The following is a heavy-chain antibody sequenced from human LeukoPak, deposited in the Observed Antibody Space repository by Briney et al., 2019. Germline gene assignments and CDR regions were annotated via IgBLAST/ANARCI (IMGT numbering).Heavy chain of an antibody. Sequence: GGSLRLSCAVSGFTFSRYWMHWVRQAPGKGLVWVSRIDRDGSRINYADSVKGRFTISRDNGKNTLFLQMNSLRAEDAAVYYCVRGNDYGGPHYWGQGTLVTVSS. D-gene: IGHD4-23*01. V-gene: IGHV3-74*01. CDR2: IDRDGSRI. CDR1: GFTFSRYW. CDR3: VRGNDYGGPHY. J-gene: IGHJ4*02.